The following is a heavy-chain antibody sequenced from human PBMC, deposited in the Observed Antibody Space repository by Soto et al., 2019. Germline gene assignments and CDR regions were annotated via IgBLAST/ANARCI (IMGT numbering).Heavy chain of an antibody. V-gene: IGHV4-34*01. D-gene: IGHD2-15*01. CDR2: INHSGST. J-gene: IGHJ3*02. Sequence: SETLSLTCAVYGGSFSGYYWSWIRQPPGKGLEWIGEINHSGSTNYNPSLKSRVTISVDTSKNQFSLKLSSVTAADTAVYYCARGPHSSGGDAFDIWGQGTMVTVSS. CDR1: GGSFSGYY. CDR3: ARGPHSSGGDAFDI.